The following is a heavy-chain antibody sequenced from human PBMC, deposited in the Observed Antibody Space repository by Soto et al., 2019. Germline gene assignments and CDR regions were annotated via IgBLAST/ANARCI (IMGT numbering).Heavy chain of an antibody. D-gene: IGHD3-10*01. V-gene: IGHV3-13*01. Sequence: EVQLVESGGGLVQPGGSLRLSCAASGFTLSTYDMHWVRQATGKGLEWVAALSYAGDTYYPGSVKGRFTVSRESAKNSLYLQMNSLPAGDTAVYYCAKGPLSVSGYYYMDVWGKGTTVTVSS. J-gene: IGHJ6*03. CDR1: GFTLSTYD. CDR2: LSYAGDT. CDR3: AKGPLSVSGYYYMDV.